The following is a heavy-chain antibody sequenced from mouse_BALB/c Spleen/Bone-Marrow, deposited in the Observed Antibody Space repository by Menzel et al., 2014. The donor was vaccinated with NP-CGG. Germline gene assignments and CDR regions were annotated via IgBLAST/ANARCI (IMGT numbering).Heavy chain of an antibody. CDR3: ARYPLNYYGSPWFAY. Sequence: EVQLVESGPSLVKPSQTLSLTCSVTGDSITSGYWNWIRKFPGNKLEYMGYISYSGSTYYNPSLKSRISITRDTSKNQYYLQLNSVTTEDTATYYYARYPLNYYGSPWFAYWGQGTLVTVSA. CDR1: GDSITSGY. V-gene: IGHV3-8*02. CDR2: ISYSGST. J-gene: IGHJ3*01. D-gene: IGHD1-1*01.